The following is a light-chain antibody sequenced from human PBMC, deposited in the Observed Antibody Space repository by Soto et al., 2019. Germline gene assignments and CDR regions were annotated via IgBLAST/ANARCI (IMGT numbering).Light chain of an antibody. Sequence: EIVLTQSPATLSLSPGERATLSCRASQSLNTYLAWYQQKPGQSPRLLIYDASNRAAGIPARFSGSGSGTDFTLTIGSLEPEEFAVYYCQQRSNWHTFGLGTKLEIK. J-gene: IGKJ2*01. CDR2: DAS. CDR1: QSLNTY. CDR3: QQRSNWHT. V-gene: IGKV3-11*01.